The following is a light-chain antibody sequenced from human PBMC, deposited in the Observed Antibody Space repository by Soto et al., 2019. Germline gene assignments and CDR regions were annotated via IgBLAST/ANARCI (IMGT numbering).Light chain of an antibody. CDR2: EDT. J-gene: IGLJ2*01. V-gene: IGLV2-23*01. Sequence: QSGLIQPASVSGSPGQSITISCTGTISDIGSYDRVSWYQRHPGRAPKLMIYEDTRRPSGISNRFSGSKSGITASLTISGLQAEDEADYYCCSYAGSGVYVVFGGGTKLTV. CDR3: CSYAGSGVYVV. CDR1: ISDIGSYDR.